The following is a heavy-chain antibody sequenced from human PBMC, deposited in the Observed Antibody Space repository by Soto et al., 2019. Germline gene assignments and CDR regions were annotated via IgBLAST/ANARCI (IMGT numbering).Heavy chain of an antibody. CDR1: GYSFTSYW. D-gene: IGHD6-6*01. Sequence: LGESLKISCKGSGYSFTSYWITWVRQMPGKGLEWMGKIDPSDSYSTYSPSLQGHVTISADKSISTAYLQWSSLKASDTAMYYCARQEGSSSDFYYYGMDVWGQGTTVTVSS. J-gene: IGHJ6*02. V-gene: IGHV5-10-1*01. CDR2: IDPSDSYS. CDR3: ARQEGSSSDFYYYGMDV.